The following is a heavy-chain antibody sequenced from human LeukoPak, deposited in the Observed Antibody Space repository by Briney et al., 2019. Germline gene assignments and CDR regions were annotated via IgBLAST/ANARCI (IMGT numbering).Heavy chain of an antibody. CDR1: GGSISSSSYY. J-gene: IGHJ6*02. D-gene: IGHD3-22*01. V-gene: IGHV4-39*01. CDR3: ARHPDYYDSSGYADYYYGMDV. CDR2: IYYSGST. Sequence: SETLSLTCTVSGGSISSSSYYWGWIRQPPGKGLEWIGSIYYSGSTYYNPSLKSRVTISVDTPKNQFSLKLSSVTAADTAVYYCARHPDYYDSSGYADYYYGMDVWGQGTTVTVSS.